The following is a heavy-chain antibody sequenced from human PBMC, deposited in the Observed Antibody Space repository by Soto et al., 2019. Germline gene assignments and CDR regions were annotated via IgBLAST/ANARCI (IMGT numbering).Heavy chain of an antibody. V-gene: IGHV3-33*01. CDR3: ARDHDRLDAFDI. J-gene: IGHJ3*02. CDR2: IWYDGSNK. CDR1: GFTFSSYG. Sequence: QVQLVESGGGVVQPGRSLRLSCAASGFTFSSYGMHWVRQAPGKGLEWVAVIWYDGSNKYYADSVKGRFTISRDNSKNTLYLQMNSLRAEDTAVYYCARDHDRLDAFDIWGQGTMVTVSS.